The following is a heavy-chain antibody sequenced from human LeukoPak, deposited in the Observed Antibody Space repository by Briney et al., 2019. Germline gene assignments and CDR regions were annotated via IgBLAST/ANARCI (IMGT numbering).Heavy chain of an antibody. J-gene: IGHJ4*02. D-gene: IGHD1-1*01. Sequence: SETLFPACTVSGGSINNYYWSWFRQPAGKGLEWIGRIYASGSTNYNPSLKSRVTISVDKSKNQVSLNLSSVTAADTAVYYCARENDDTTFAYWGQEPLHTVSS. V-gene: IGHV4-4*07. CDR2: IYASGST. CDR3: ARENDDTTFAY. CDR1: GGSINNYY.